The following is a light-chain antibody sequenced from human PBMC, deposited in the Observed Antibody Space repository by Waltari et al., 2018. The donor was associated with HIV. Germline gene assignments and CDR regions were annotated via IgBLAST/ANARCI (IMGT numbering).Light chain of an antibody. CDR1: QTISSW. V-gene: IGKV1-5*03. CDR2: KAS. CDR3: QQYSSYSYT. Sequence: DIQMTHSPSTLSASVGDRVTIPCRASQTISSWLAWYQQKPGKAPNLLIYKASSLESGVPSRFSGSGSGTEFTLTISSLQPDDFATYYCQQYSSYSYTFGQGTKLEIK. J-gene: IGKJ2*01.